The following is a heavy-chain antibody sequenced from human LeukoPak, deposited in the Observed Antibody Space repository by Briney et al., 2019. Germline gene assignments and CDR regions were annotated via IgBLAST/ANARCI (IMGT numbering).Heavy chain of an antibody. CDR3: ARSRYNLDY. CDR2: MRYDGSNE. CDR1: GFTFSSYD. J-gene: IGHJ4*02. Sequence: GGSLRLSCAASGFTFSSYDMHWVRQAPGKGPEWVAIMRYDGSNENYVDSVKGRFTISRDNSKKTLYLQMNSLRAEDTAVYYCARSRYNLDYWGQGTLVTVSS. D-gene: IGHD5-24*01. V-gene: IGHV3-33*01.